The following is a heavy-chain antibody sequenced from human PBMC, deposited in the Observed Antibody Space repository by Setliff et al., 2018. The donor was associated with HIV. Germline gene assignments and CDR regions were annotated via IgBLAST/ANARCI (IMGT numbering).Heavy chain of an antibody. CDR3: ARAGAARTTHFDY. CDR1: GYIFNTFG. J-gene: IGHJ4*02. D-gene: IGHD1-7*01. Sequence: ASVKVSCKASGYIFNTFGITWVRQAPGQGLEWMGWISNSNASTNYAQEFQGRVTVTTDTSTSTAYMELRTLRSDDTAVYYCARAGAARTTHFDYWGQGTLVTVSS. V-gene: IGHV1-18*01. CDR2: ISNSNAST.